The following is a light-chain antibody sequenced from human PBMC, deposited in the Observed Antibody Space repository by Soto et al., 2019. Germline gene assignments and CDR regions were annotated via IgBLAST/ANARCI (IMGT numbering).Light chain of an antibody. V-gene: IGKV3-15*01. CDR1: QSVSSN. Sequence: IVMTQSPATLSVSPGERATLSCRASQSVSSNLAWYQQKPGQAPRLLIYGASTRATGFPARISGSGFGTEFTLTISSLQSEDFAVYYCQQYNNRPGTFGQGTKVDIK. CDR3: QQYNNRPGT. CDR2: GAS. J-gene: IGKJ1*01.